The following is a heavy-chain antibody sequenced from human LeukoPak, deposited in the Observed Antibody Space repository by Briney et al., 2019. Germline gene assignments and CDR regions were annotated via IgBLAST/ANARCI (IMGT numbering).Heavy chain of an antibody. D-gene: IGHD2-15*01. CDR1: GGSISSGSYY. V-gene: IGHV4-39*01. Sequence: PSETLSLTCTVSGGSISSGSYYWGWIRQPPGKGLEWIGSIYYSGSTYYNPSLKSRVTISVDTSKNQFSLKLSSVTAADTAVYYCARYCSGGSCFKESDAFDIWGQGTMVTVSS. J-gene: IGHJ3*02. CDR3: ARYCSGGSCFKESDAFDI. CDR2: IYYSGST.